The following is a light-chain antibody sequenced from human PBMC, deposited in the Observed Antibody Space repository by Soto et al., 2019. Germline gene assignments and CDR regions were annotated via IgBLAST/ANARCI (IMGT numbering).Light chain of an antibody. CDR1: SSDTGDYNY. J-gene: IGLJ1*01. V-gene: IGLV2-8*01. CDR2: EVS. Sequence: QSALTQPPSASGSPGQSVTISCSGTSSDTGDYNYVSWYQQHPGKAPKLMIYEVSKRPSGVPDRFSGSKSGNTASLTVSGIQAEDEADYYCSSYAGSDNYVFGTGTKLTVL. CDR3: SSYAGSDNYV.